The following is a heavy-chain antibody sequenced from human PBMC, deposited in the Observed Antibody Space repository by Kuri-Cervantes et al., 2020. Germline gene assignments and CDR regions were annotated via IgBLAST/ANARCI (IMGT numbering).Heavy chain of an antibody. D-gene: IGHD2-15*01. CDR3: AKVRDCSGGSCSGPRYYYGMDV. Sequence: GGSLRLSCAASGFTFSSYGMHWVRQAPGKGLEWVAVIWYDGSNKYYADSVKGRFTISRDNSKNTLYLQMNSLRAEDPAVYYCAKVRDCSGGSCSGPRYYYGMDVWGQGTTVTVSS. V-gene: IGHV3-33*06. CDR2: IWYDGSNK. CDR1: GFTFSSYG. J-gene: IGHJ6*02.